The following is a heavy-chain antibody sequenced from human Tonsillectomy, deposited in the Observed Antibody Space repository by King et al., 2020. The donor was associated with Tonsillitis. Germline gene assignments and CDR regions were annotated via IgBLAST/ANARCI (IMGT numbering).Heavy chain of an antibody. CDR3: ARDTPRGYSYYLLEY. D-gene: IGHD5-18*01. J-gene: IGHJ4*02. CDR1: GYTFTGYY. CDR2: INPNSGGT. Sequence: VQLVESGAEVKKPGASVKVSCKASGYTFTGYYMHWVRQAPGQGLEWMGWINPNSGGTNYAQKFQGRVTMTRDTSISTAYMELSRLRSDDTAVYYCARDTPRGYSYYLLEYWGQGTLVTVSS. V-gene: IGHV1-2*02.